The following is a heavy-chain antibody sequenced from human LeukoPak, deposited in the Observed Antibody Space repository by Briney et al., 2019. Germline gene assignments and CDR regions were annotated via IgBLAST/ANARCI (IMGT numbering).Heavy chain of an antibody. V-gene: IGHV3-66*01. CDR3: ARDPDGYRQGHHFDY. D-gene: IGHD5-18*01. J-gene: IGHJ4*02. Sequence: GGSLRLSCAASGFTVSSNYLSWVRQAPGKGLEWVSVIYSGGSTYYADSVKGRFTISRDNSKNTLYLQMNSLKAEDTAVYYCARDPDGYRQGHHFDYWGQGTLVTVSS. CDR2: IYSGGST. CDR1: GFTVSSNY.